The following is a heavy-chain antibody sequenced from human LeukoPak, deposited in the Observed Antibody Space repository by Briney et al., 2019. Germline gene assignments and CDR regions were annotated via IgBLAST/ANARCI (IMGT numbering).Heavy chain of an antibody. CDR1: GGTFSSYA. J-gene: IGHJ5*02. D-gene: IGHD3-10*01. V-gene: IGHV1-69*13. CDR2: IIPIFGTA. Sequence: SVKVSCKASGGTFSSYAISWVRQAPGQGLEWMGGIIPIFGTANYAQKFQGRVTITADESTSTAYMELSSLRSDDTAVYYCARAVGITMVRGVIITSWFDPWGQGTLVTVSS. CDR3: ARAVGITMVRGVIITSWFDP.